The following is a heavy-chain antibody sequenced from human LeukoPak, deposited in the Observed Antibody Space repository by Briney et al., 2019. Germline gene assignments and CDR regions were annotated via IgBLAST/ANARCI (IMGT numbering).Heavy chain of an antibody. CDR1: GYSFTSYW. J-gene: IGHJ3*02. V-gene: IGHV5-51*01. Sequence: GESLKISCKGSGYSFTSYWIGWVRQMPGKGLEWMGIIYPGDSDTRYSPSFQGQVTISADKSISTAYLQWSSLKASDTAMYYCARWEAYGSGSPTDAFDIWGQGTMVTVSS. CDR2: IYPGDSDT. D-gene: IGHD3-10*01. CDR3: ARWEAYGSGSPTDAFDI.